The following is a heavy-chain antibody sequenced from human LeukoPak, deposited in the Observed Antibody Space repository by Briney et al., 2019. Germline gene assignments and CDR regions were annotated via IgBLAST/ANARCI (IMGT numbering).Heavy chain of an antibody. CDR3: ATNTAGAFDI. J-gene: IGHJ3*02. CDR1: GGSISSYY. Sequence: PSETLSLTCTVSGGSISSYYWSWIRQPPGKGLEWIGYIYYSGSTNYNPSLKSRVTISVDTSKSQFSLKLSSVTAADTAVYYCATNTAGAFDIWGQGTMVTVSS. CDR2: IYYSGST. D-gene: IGHD2-8*02. V-gene: IGHV4-59*01.